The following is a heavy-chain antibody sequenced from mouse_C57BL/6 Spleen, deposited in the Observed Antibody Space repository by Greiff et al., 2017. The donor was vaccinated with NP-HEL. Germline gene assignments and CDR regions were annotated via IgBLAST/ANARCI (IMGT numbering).Heavy chain of an antibody. Sequence: VQLQQPGAELVKPGASVKLSCKASGYTFTSYWMHWVKQRPGRGLEWIGRIDPNGGGTKYNEKFKGKATLTVDKPSSTAHMQLSSLTSEDAAVYYCAVSYGYDDEWNYFDYWGQGTTLTVSS. D-gene: IGHD2-2*01. CDR2: IDPNGGGT. CDR1: GYTFTSYW. CDR3: AVSYGYDDEWNYFDY. J-gene: IGHJ2*01. V-gene: IGHV1-72*01.